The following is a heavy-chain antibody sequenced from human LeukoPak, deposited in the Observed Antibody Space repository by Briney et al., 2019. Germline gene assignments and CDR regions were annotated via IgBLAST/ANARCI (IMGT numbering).Heavy chain of an antibody. CDR3: ARDPSLRVTLDY. J-gene: IGHJ4*02. Sequence: QPGGSLRLSCAASGFILSNYGMLWVRQAPGKGLEGVAVVWYDGSNTYYADSVKGRFTISRDNSKTMLYLQMNTLRAEDTAVYYCARDPSLRVTLDYWGQGTLVTVSS. CDR2: VWYDGSNT. CDR1: GFILSNYG. V-gene: IGHV3-33*01. D-gene: IGHD4-4*01.